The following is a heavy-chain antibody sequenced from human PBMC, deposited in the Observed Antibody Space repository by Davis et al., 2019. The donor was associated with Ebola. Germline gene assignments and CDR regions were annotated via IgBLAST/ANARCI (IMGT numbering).Heavy chain of an antibody. Sequence: SETLSLTCAVSGGSISSGGYSWSWIRQPPGKGLEWIGYIYHSGSTYYNPSLKSRVTISVDTSKNQFSLKLSSVTAADTAVYYCASGSNDGSDYWGQGTLVSVSS. D-gene: IGHD1-1*01. CDR2: IYHSGST. CDR3: ASGSNDGSDY. CDR1: GGSISSGGYS. J-gene: IGHJ4*02. V-gene: IGHV4-30-2*02.